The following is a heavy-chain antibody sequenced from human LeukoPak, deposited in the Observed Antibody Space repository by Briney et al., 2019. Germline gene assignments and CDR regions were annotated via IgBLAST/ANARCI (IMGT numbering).Heavy chain of an antibody. J-gene: IGHJ6*04. V-gene: IGHV3-48*04. D-gene: IGHD3-10*02. CDR2: ISSSGSTI. Sequence: GALRLSCAASGFTVSSNYMSWVRQAPGKGLEWVSYISSSGSTIYYADSVKGRFTISRDNAKNSLYLRMNSLRAEDTAVYYCAELGITMIGGVWGKGTTVTISS. CDR3: AELGITMIGGV. CDR1: GFTVSSNY.